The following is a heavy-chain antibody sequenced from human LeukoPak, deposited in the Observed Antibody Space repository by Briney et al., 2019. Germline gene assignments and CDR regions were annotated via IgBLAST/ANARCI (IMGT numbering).Heavy chain of an antibody. CDR3: ARAPYYYDSSGYLGY. D-gene: IGHD3-22*01. CDR2: IIPIFGTA. Sequence: SVKVSCKASGYTFTSYGISWVRQAPGQGLEWMGRIIPIFGTANYAQKFQGRVTITTDESTSTAYMELSSLRSEDTAVYYCARAPYYYDSSGYLGYWGQGTLVTVSS. CDR1: GYTFTSYG. V-gene: IGHV1-69*05. J-gene: IGHJ4*02.